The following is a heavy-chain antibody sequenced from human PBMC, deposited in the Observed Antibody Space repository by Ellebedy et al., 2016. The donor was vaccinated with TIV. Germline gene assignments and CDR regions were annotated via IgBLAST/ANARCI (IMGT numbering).Heavy chain of an antibody. D-gene: IGHD1-26*01. V-gene: IGHV4-59*08. CDR2: MSYSGST. CDR1: GASISSYY. J-gene: IGHJ4*02. CDR3: ASRASGRSDLGRGLYFEN. Sequence: SETLSLTCNVSGASISSYYWSRIRQPPGKGLEWIGYMSYSGSTNYNPSLKSRVTISVDTSKSQFSLKLTSVTAADTAVYYCASRASGRSDLGRGLYFENWGQGTLVTVSS.